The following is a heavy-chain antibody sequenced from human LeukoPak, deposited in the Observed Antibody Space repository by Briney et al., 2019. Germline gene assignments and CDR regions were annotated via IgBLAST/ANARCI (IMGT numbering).Heavy chain of an antibody. D-gene: IGHD6-19*01. J-gene: IGHJ4*02. CDR1: DGSISTSDYY. CDR2: IYYSGST. Sequence: SETLSLTCTVSDGSISTSDYYWGWIRQPPGKGLEWIGSIYYSGSTYYNPSLRGRVTIFVDSSKSQFSLKLTSMTAADTAVYYCASEAVAGGYWGQGTLVTVSS. CDR3: ASEAVAGGY. V-gene: IGHV4-39*01.